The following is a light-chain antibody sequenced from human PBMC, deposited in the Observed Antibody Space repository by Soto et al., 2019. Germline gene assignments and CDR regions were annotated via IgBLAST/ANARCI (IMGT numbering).Light chain of an antibody. J-gene: IGKJ4*01. CDR2: KVS. V-gene: IGKV1-5*03. CDR3: QQYDSPALT. Sequence: DIQMTQSPSTLSASVGDTVTITCRASQSVSSWLAWYQQKPGKAPKLLIYKVSILESGVPSRFSGSGSGTEFTLTVSSLQPDDFATYYCQQYDSPALTFGGGTKVEIK. CDR1: QSVSSW.